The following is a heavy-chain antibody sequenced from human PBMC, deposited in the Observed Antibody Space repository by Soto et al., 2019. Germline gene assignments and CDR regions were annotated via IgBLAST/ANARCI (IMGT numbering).Heavy chain of an antibody. CDR1: GGSISNYY. V-gene: IGHV4-59*01. CDR2: ISYSGST. J-gene: IGHJ4*02. Sequence: PSETLSLTCTVSGGSISNYYWTWIRQPPGKGLEWIGYISYSGSTNYNPSLKSRVTISLDTSNKQFSLKLSSVTAADTAVYYCARGSDGDYSDYRGKGTMVTVSS. D-gene: IGHD3-16*01. CDR3: ARGSDGDYSDY.